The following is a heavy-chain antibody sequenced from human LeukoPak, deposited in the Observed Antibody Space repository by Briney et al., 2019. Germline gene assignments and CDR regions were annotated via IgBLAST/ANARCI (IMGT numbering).Heavy chain of an antibody. D-gene: IGHD2-21*02. CDR2: FYYSGNT. J-gene: IGHJ1*01. CDR3: ARDPPFGDYFRPLAQFDS. Sequence: SGTLSLTCAVSGGSISSSNWWSWVRQPPGKGLEWIVSFYYSGNTYYNPSLKSRVSISIDTSKNQFSLKLTSVTAADTAVYFCARDPPFGDYFRPLAQFDSWGQGILVAVSS. CDR1: GGSISSSNW. V-gene: IGHV4-4*02.